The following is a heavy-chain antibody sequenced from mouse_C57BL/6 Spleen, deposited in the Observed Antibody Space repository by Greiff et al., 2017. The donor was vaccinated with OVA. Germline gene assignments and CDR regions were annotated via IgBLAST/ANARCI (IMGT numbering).Heavy chain of an antibody. CDR3: ARDRVSQFYNAMDY. V-gene: IGHV5-4*01. J-gene: IGHJ4*01. CDR1: GFTFSSYA. CDR2: ISDGGSYT. D-gene: IGHD2-1*01. Sequence: EVQGVESGGGLVKPGGSLTLSCAASGFTFSSYAMSWVRQTPEKRLEWVATISDGGSYTYYPDNVQGRFTISRDNAKNNLYLQMSQLKSEDTAMYDCARDRVSQFYNAMDYWGKGTTVTVAS.